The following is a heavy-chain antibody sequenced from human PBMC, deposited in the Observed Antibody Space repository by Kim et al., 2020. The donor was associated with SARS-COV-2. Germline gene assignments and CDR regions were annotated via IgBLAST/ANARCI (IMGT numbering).Heavy chain of an antibody. D-gene: IGHD3-16*01. CDR3: AKDRDDYIWGSYRHGFDS. V-gene: IGHV3-23*01. CDR2: ISGTGSSR. Sequence: GGSLRLSCVASGFSFSNYAMTWVRQAPGKGLEWISAISGTGSSRDYSDSVQGRFSISRDNSKNTVILQMNSLRVDDTAVYYCAKDRDDYIWGSYRHGFDSGGQGTLVTVSS. J-gene: IGHJ4*02. CDR1: GFSFSNYA.